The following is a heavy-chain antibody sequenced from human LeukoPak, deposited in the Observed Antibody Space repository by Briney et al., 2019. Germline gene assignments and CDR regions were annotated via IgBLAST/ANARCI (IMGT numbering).Heavy chain of an antibody. CDR2: IYYSGST. J-gene: IGHJ4*02. Sequence: PSETLYLTCTVSGGSISSSSYYWGWIRQPPGKGLEWIGSIYYSGSTYYNPSLKSRVTISVDTSKNQFSLKLSSVTAADTAVYYCARQHRPSGWYSSSSLDYWGQGTLVTVSS. CDR1: GGSISSSSYY. CDR3: ARQHRPSGWYSSSSLDY. D-gene: IGHD6-6*01. V-gene: IGHV4-39*01.